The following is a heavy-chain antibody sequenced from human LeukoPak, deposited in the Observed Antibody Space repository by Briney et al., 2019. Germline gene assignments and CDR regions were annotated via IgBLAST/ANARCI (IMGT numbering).Heavy chain of an antibody. D-gene: IGHD3-10*01. CDR2: ISVYNGDT. Sequence: ASVKVSCKASGYTFTSYAITWVRQAPGQGLEWMGWISVYNGDTKDAQKFQHRVTMTTDTSTSTAYMELRSLRSDDTAVYYCTRGQEVYYYGSETPGFFDYWGQGTLVTVSS. J-gene: IGHJ4*02. CDR3: TRGQEVYYYGSETPGFFDY. CDR1: GYTFTSYA. V-gene: IGHV1-18*01.